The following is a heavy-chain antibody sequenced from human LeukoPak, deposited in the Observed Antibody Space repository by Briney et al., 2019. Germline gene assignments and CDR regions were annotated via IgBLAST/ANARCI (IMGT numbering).Heavy chain of an antibody. CDR1: GYTFTSYD. Sequence: ASVKVSCKASGYTFTSYDINWVRQATGQGLEWMGWINSNTGNPTYAQGFTGRFVFSLDTSVSTAYLQISSLKAEDTAVYYCARGPSRYDYWGQGTLVTVSS. CDR3: ARGPSRYDY. J-gene: IGHJ4*02. V-gene: IGHV7-4-1*02. CDR2: INSNTGNP. D-gene: IGHD1-1*01.